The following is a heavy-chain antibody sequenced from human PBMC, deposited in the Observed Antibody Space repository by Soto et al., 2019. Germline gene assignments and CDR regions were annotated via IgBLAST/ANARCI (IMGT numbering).Heavy chain of an antibody. D-gene: IGHD2-2*01. V-gene: IGHV1-69*13. J-gene: IGHJ4*02. CDR1: GGTFSSYA. CDR2: IIPIFGTA. Sequence: SVKVSCKASGGTFSSYAISWVRQAPGQGLEWMGGIIPIFGTANYAQKFQGRVTITADESTSTAYMELSSLRSEDTAVYYCARAIVVVPAAIRLVFDYWGQGTLVTVSS. CDR3: ARAIVVVPAAIRLVFDY.